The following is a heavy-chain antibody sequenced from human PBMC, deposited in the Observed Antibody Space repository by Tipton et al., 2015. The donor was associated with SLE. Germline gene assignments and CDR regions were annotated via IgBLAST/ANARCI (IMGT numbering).Heavy chain of an antibody. V-gene: IGHV3-48*03. D-gene: IGHD6-13*01. J-gene: IGHJ4*02. CDR3: ARDRGIAAAGPSY. CDR1: GFTFSSYE. Sequence: SLTLSCAASGFTFSSYEMNWVRQAPGKGLEWVSYISSSGSVIYYADSVKGRFTISRDNAKNSLYLQMNSLRAEDTAVYYCARDRGIAAAGPSYWGQGTLVTVSS. CDR2: ISSSGSVI.